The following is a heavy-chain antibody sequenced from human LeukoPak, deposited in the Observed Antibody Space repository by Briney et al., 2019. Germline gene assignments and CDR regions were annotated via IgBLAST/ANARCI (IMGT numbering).Heavy chain of an antibody. Sequence: GGSLRLSCAASGFTFSSYWMSWVRQAPGKGLEWVANIKQDGSEKYYVDPVKGRFTISRDNAKNSLYLQMNSLRAEDTAVYYCARDTAVGATKGRFDYWGQGALVTVSS. V-gene: IGHV3-7*01. D-gene: IGHD1-26*01. CDR3: ARDTAVGATKGRFDY. CDR2: IKQDGSEK. CDR1: GFTFSSYW. J-gene: IGHJ4*02.